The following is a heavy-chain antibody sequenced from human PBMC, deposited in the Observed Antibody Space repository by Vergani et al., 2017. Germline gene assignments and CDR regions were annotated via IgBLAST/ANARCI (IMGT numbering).Heavy chain of an antibody. Sequence: QVTLKESGPVLVKPTETLTLTCTVSGFSLSNARMGVSWIRQPPGKALEWLAHIFSNDEKSYSTSLKSRLTITKDTSKNQVVLTMTNMDPVDTATYYCAHSVGATTNYYYYGMDVWGQGTTVTVSS. D-gene: IGHD1-26*01. CDR1: GFSLSNARMG. CDR2: IFSNDEK. V-gene: IGHV2-26*01. J-gene: IGHJ6*02. CDR3: AHSVGATTNYYYYGMDV.